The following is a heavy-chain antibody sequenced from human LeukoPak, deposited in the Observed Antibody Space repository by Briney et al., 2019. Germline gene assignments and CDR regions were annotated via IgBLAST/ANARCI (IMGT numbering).Heavy chain of an antibody. CDR1: GFTFSSYW. CDR3: AKGWFGELLSVDY. CDR2: IKQDGSEK. J-gene: IGHJ4*02. D-gene: IGHD3-10*01. Sequence: PGGSLRLSCAASGFTFSSYWMSWVRRAPGKGLEWVANIKQDGSEKYYVDSVKGRFTISRDNSKNTLYLQMNSLRAEDTAVYYCAKGWFGELLSVDYWGQGTLVTVSS. V-gene: IGHV3-7*03.